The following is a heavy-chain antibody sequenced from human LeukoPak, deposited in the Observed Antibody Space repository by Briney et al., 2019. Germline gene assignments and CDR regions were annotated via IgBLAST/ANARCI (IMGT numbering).Heavy chain of an antibody. CDR1: GYTLTELS. CDR2: FDPEDGET. J-gene: IGHJ3*01. D-gene: IGHD1-26*01. CDR3: ATDVVGATTYFGLAFDL. Sequence: SVKVSCKVSGYTLTELSMHWVRQAPGKGLEGMGGFDPEDGETIYAQKFQGRVTMTEDTSTDTAYMELSSLRSEDTAVYYCATDVVGATTYFGLAFDLWGQGTMVTVSS. V-gene: IGHV1-24*01.